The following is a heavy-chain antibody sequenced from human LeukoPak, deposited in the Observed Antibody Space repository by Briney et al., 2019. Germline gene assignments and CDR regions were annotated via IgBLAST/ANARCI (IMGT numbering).Heavy chain of an antibody. J-gene: IGHJ4*02. D-gene: IGHD6-19*01. V-gene: IGHV1-2*02. CDR1: GYTFTVYN. Sequence: GASVRVSYKASGYTFTVYNMHWVRQAPGQTLECGGSNNPNRGDPNYAQKFQRRVTITRDTSISTAYKELSRLRSYDTAVYYGARDKSGNNGWYSYFDHWGQGTLVTVSS. CDR3: ARDKSGNNGWYSYFDH. CDR2: NNPNRGDP.